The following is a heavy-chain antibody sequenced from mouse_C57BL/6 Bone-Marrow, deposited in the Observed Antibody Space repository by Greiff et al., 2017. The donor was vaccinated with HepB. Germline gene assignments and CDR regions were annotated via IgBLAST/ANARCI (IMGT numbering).Heavy chain of an antibody. CDR2: ISNGGGST. CDR3: ARHARMDY. Sequence: EVMLVESGGGLVQPGGSLKLSCAASGFTFSDYYMYWVRQTPEKRLEWVAYISNGGGSTYYPDTVKGRFTISRDNAKNTLYLQMSRLKSEDTAMYYCARHARMDYGGQGTSVTVSS. D-gene: IGHD3-3*01. V-gene: IGHV5-12*01. J-gene: IGHJ4*01. CDR1: GFTFSDYY.